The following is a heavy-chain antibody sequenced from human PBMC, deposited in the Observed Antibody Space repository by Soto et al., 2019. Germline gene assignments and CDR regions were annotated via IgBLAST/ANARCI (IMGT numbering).Heavy chain of an antibody. Sequence: PGGSLRLSCEASGFTFSYFGTHWVRPAPGKGLEWVAAISNDGSRKYYGDSVKGRITITRDKSKNTLYLQMNSLRAEDTAVYYRAKVPHGRYSSPKRYNWFDPWGQGTLVTVSS. CDR1: GFTFSYFG. CDR2: ISNDGSRK. D-gene: IGHD6-13*01. CDR3: AKVPHGRYSSPKRYNWFDP. J-gene: IGHJ5*02. V-gene: IGHV3-30*18.